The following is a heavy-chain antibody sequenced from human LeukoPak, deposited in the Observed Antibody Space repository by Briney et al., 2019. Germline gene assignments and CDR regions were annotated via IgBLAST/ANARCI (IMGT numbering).Heavy chain of an antibody. D-gene: IGHD3-9*01. J-gene: IGHJ4*02. Sequence: ASVKVSCKASGYTFTSYYMHWVRQAPGQGLEWMGIINPSGGSTSYAQKFQGRVTTTRDTSTSTVYMELSSLRSEDTAVYYCARGDILTGYYSFEDPREFDYWGQGTLVTVSS. V-gene: IGHV1-46*01. CDR3: ARGDILTGYYSFEDPREFDY. CDR1: GYTFTSYY. CDR2: INPSGGST.